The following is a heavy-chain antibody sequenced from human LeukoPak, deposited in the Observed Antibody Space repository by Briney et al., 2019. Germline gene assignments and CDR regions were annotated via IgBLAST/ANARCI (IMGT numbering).Heavy chain of an antibody. CDR3: AGGYYGSGSLN. CDR1: GGSFSGYY. J-gene: IGHJ4*02. D-gene: IGHD3-10*01. CDR2: INHSGST. V-gene: IGHV4-34*01. Sequence: PSETLSLTCAVYGGSFSGYYWSWIRQPPGKGLEWIGEINHSGSTNYNPSLKSRVTISVDTSKNQFSLKLSSVTAADTAVYYCAGGYYGSGSLNWGQGTLVTVSS.